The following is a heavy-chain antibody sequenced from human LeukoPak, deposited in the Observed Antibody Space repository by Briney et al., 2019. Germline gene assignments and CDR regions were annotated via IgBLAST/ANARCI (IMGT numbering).Heavy chain of an antibody. CDR1: GYTFTGYY. J-gene: IGHJ4*02. Sequence: ASVKVSCKASGYTFTGYYMHWVRQAPGQGLEWVGWINPNSGGTNYAQKFQGRVNMTRDTSISTAYMELSRLRSDDTAVYYCARSRGYYYDSSGYSDYWGQGTLVTVSS. V-gene: IGHV1-2*02. CDR2: INPNSGGT. D-gene: IGHD3-22*01. CDR3: ARSRGYYYDSSGYSDY.